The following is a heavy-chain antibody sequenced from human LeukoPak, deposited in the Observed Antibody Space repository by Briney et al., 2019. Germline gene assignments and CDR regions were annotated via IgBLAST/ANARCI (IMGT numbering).Heavy chain of an antibody. CDR2: MNPNSGNT. Sequence: ASVKVSCKASGYTFTSYDINWVRQATGQGLEWMGWMNPNSGNTGYAQKFQGRVTMTRNTSISTAYMELSSLRSEDTAVYYCARSSQDTAMEPDYWGQGTLVTVSS. D-gene: IGHD5-18*01. CDR3: ARSSQDTAMEPDY. J-gene: IGHJ4*02. CDR1: GYTFTSYD. V-gene: IGHV1-8*01.